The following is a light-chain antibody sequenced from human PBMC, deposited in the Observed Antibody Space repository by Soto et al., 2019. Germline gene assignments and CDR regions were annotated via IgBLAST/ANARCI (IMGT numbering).Light chain of an antibody. CDR2: DAS. V-gene: IGKV3-11*01. Sequence: EIVLTQSPATLSLSPGERATLSCRASQTVRNNLAWYQQRPGQAPRLLIYDASSRATGIPARFSGSGSGTDFTLTISSLEPEDFAVYYCQQYGSSPPFTFGPGTKVDIK. J-gene: IGKJ3*01. CDR3: QQYGSSPPFT. CDR1: QTVRNN.